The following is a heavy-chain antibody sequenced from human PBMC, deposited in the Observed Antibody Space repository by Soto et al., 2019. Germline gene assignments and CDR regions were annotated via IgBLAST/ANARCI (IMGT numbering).Heavy chain of an antibody. CDR1: GFIFSDHA. CDR3: ESDAISIVRGTNNWLDP. D-gene: IGHD3-10*01. V-gene: IGHV3-23*01. Sequence: GGSLRLSCEATGFIFSDHAMSWVRQAPGKXLEWVAAISGNGIATYYADSVKGRFTISRDNSKNALHLQMNILRADDTAVYYCESDAISIVRGTNNWLDPWGQGTAVTVSS. J-gene: IGHJ5*02. CDR2: ISGNGIAT.